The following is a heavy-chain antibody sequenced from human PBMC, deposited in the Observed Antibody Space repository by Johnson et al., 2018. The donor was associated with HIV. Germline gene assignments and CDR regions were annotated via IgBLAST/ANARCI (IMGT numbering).Heavy chain of an antibody. CDR2: INWNGGST. V-gene: IGHV3-20*04. CDR1: GFTFEDHD. D-gene: IGHD2-8*01. J-gene: IGHJ3*01. Sequence: VQLVESGGGVVRPGGSLKLSCAASGFTFEDHDMSWVRQIPGKGLEWVSGINWNGGSTGYVDSVKGRFSIPRDNAKKSLYLQMNSLRAEDTALYYCATRGFYCTDGICHGVFDFWGQGTVVSVSS. CDR3: ATRGFYCTDGICHGVFDF.